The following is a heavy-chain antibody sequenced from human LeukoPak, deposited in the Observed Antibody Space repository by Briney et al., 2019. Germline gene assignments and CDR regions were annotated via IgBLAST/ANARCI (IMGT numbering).Heavy chain of an antibody. D-gene: IGHD3-22*01. CDR3: AGLTGKDITMIRNPNWFDP. J-gene: IGHJ5*02. Sequence: SETLSLTCTVSGYSISSGYYWGWIRQPPGKGLEWIGSIYHSGSTYYNPSLKSRVTISVDTSKNQFSLKLSSVTAADTAVYYCAGLTGKDITMIRNPNWFDPWGQGTLVTVSS. CDR1: GYSISSGYY. CDR2: IYHSGST. V-gene: IGHV4-38-2*02.